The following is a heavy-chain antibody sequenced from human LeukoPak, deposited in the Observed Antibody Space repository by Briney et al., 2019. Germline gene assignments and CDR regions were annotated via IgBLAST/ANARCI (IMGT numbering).Heavy chain of an antibody. V-gene: IGHV3-74*01. CDR2: INSDGSST. Sequence: GGSLRLSCAASGFTFSSYWMHWVRQAPGKGLVWVSRINSDGSSTSYADSVKGRFTISRDNAKNTLYLQMNSLRAEDTAVYYCAREDDYGGNSDAFDIWGQGTMVTVSS. D-gene: IGHD4-23*01. CDR3: AREDDYGGNSDAFDI. CDR1: GFTFSSYW. J-gene: IGHJ3*02.